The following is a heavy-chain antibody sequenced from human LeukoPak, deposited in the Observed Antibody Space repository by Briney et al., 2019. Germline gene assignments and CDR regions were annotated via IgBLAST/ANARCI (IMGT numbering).Heavy chain of an antibody. Sequence: SVKVSCKASGGTFSSYAISWVRQAPGQGLEWMGGIIPIFGTANYAQKFQGRVTITADESTSTAYMGLSSLRSEDTAVYYCASTFPWEKRDIRYGMDVWGQGTTVTVSS. CDR3: ASTFPWEKRDIRYGMDV. J-gene: IGHJ6*02. V-gene: IGHV1-69*13. D-gene: IGHD1-26*01. CDR2: IIPIFGTA. CDR1: GGTFSSYA.